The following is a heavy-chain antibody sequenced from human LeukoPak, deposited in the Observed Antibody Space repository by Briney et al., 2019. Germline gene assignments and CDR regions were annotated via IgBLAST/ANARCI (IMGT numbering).Heavy chain of an antibody. V-gene: IGHV4-39*01. CDR3: ARGVGDAINLVGP. D-gene: IGHD2-2*01. J-gene: IGHJ5*02. CDR1: GGSISSSSYY. CDR2: IYYSGST. Sequence: PSETLSLTCTVSGGSISSSSYYWGWIRQPPGKGLEWIGSIYYSGSTYYNPSLKSRFTISVDTSKNQFSLKLSSVTAADTAVYYCARGVGDAINLVGPWGQGTLVTVSS.